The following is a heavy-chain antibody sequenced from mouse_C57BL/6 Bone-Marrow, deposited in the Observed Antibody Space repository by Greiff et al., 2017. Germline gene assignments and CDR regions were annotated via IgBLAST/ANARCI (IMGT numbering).Heavy chain of an antibody. CDR2: IDPSDSYT. D-gene: IGHD2-4*01. CDR1: GYTFTSYW. J-gene: IGHJ3*01. Sequence: VQLQQPGAELVMPGASVTLSCKASGYTFTSYWMHWVKQRPGQGLEWIGEIDPSDSYTNYNQKFKGKSTLTVDKSSSTAYMQLSSLTSEDSAVYYCALYDYDEAWFAYWGQGTLVTVSA. CDR3: ALYDYDEAWFAY. V-gene: IGHV1-69*01.